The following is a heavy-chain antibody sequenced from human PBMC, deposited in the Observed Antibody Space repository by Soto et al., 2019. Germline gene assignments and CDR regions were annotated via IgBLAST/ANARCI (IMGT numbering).Heavy chain of an antibody. D-gene: IGHD1-7*01. V-gene: IGHV4-59*01. CDR3: ARGRPWELYDY. CDR2: IDYSGGA. CDR1: GGSTSPYY. Sequence: QVQLQESGPGLVKASETLSLTCTVSGGSTSPYYWSWLRQPPGKGLEWIGFIDYSGGARYNPSLTSRVTMSLDTSEKQISLKLSSMTAADTAVYFCARGRPWELYDYWGQGTLVTVSS. J-gene: IGHJ4*02.